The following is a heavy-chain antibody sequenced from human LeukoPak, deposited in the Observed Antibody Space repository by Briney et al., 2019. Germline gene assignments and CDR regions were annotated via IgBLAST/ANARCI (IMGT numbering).Heavy chain of an antibody. CDR1: RFTVNNNY. D-gene: IGHD6-13*01. J-gene: IGHJ3*01. CDR3: ARAVPRAGTGDAFDV. Sequence: GGSLRLSCAVSRFTVNNNYMNWVRRAPGQALEWVSGIYSDGSTYYTDSVKGRFTISRDYSKNTLYLQIDSLRVEDTAVYYCARAVPRAGTGDAFDVWGQGTLVTVSS. V-gene: IGHV3-53*01. CDR2: IYSDGST.